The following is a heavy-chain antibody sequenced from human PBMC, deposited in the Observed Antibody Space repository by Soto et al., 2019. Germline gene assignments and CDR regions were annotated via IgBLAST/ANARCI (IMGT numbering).Heavy chain of an antibody. D-gene: IGHD1-7*01. CDR1: GNSFTSYH. V-gene: IGHV1-46*03. J-gene: IGHJ6*03. CDR3: ASGSAITGPNYYYMDV. Sequence: QVQLVQSGAEVKKPGASVKLSCKASGNSFTSYHLHWVRQAPGHGPEWMGILNPSSGSTSYGQKFQGRVTMTRDTSTSTIYLELSSLRSEDTAVYYCASGSAITGPNYYYMDVWGKGTTVTVSS. CDR2: LNPSSGST.